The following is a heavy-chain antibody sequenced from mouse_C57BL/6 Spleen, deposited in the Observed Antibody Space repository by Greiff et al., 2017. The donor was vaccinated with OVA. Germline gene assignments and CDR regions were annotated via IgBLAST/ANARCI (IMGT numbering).Heavy chain of an antibody. J-gene: IGHJ4*01. CDR2: ISSGGDYI. D-gene: IGHD1-1*01. V-gene: IGHV5-9-1*02. CDR1: GFTFSSYA. CDR3: TRDQGLLRGDY. Sequence: DVMLVESGEGLVKPGGSLKLSCAASGFTFSSYAMSWVRQTPEKRLEWVAYISSGGDYIYYADTVKGRFTISRDNARNTLYLQMSSLKSEDTAMYYCTRDQGLLRGDYWGQGTSVTVSS.